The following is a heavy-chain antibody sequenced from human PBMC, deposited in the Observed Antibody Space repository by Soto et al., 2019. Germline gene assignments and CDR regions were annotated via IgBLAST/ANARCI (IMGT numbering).Heavy chain of an antibody. V-gene: IGHV3-21*01. CDR3: ARGLGYCSGGSCYVWFDP. D-gene: IGHD2-15*01. J-gene: IGHJ5*02. CDR2: ISSSSSYI. CDR1: GFTFSSYS. Sequence: EVQLVESGRGLVKPGGSLRLYCAASGFTFSSYSMNWVRQAPGKGLEWVSSISSSSSYIYYADSVKGRFTISRDNAKNSLYLQMSSLRAEDTAVYYCARGLGYCSGGSCYVWFDPWGQGTLVTVSS.